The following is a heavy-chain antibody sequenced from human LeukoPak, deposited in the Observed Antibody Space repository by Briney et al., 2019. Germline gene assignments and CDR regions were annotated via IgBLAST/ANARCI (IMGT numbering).Heavy chain of an antibody. V-gene: IGHV1-69*04. CDR2: IIPILGIA. CDR3: ARDLTIQPSLFY. Sequence: SVKVSCKASGGTFSSYAISWVRQAPGQGLEWMRRIIPILGIANYAQKFQGRVTITADKSTSTAYMELSSLRSEDTAVYYCARDLTIQPSLFYWGQGTLVTVSS. J-gene: IGHJ4*02. CDR1: GGTFSSYA. D-gene: IGHD5-18*01.